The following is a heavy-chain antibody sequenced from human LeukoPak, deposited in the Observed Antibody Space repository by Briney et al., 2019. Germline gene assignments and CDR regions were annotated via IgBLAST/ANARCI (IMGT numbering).Heavy chain of an antibody. V-gene: IGHV3-30*18. J-gene: IGHJ6*03. CDR3: AKVGLRLGGSYYYYYMDV. CDR2: ISYDGSNK. Sequence: GGSLRLSCAASGFTFSSYGMHWVRQAPGKGLEWVAVISYDGSNKYYADSVKGRFTISRDNSKNTLYLQMNSLRAEDTAVYYCAKVGLRLGGSYYYYYMDVWGKGTTVTISS. D-gene: IGHD5-12*01. CDR1: GFTFSSYG.